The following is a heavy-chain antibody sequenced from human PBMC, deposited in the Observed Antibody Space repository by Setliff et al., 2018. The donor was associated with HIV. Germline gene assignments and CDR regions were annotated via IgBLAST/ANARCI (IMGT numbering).Heavy chain of an antibody. CDR1: GFIFSSYS. CDR2: ISSSSSYI. J-gene: IGHJ4*03. CDR3: ARVVGAYYDSSGYYYSYYFDY. D-gene: IGHD3-22*01. Sequence: GGSLRLSCAASGFIFSSYSMNWVRQAPGKGLEWVSSISSSSSYIYYADSVKGRFTISRDNAKNSLYLQMNSLRAEDTAVYYCARVVGAYYDSSGYYYSYYFDYWGQGTMVTVSS. V-gene: IGHV3-21*01.